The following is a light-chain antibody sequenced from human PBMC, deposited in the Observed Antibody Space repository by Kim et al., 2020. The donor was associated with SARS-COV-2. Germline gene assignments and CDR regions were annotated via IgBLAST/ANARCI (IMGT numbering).Light chain of an antibody. J-gene: IGKJ1*01. CDR3: QQYGSSPQT. V-gene: IGKV3-20*01. Sequence: SPGERATLSCRASQSVSSSYLAWYQQKPGQAPRLRIYGASSRATGIPDRFSGSGSGTDFTLTISRLEPEDFAVYYCQQYGSSPQTFGQGTKVDIK. CDR1: QSVSSSY. CDR2: GAS.